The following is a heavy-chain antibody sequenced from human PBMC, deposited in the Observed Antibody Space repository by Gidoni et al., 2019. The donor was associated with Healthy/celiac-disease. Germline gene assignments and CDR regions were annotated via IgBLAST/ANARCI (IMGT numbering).Heavy chain of an antibody. D-gene: IGHD3-10*01. V-gene: IGHV2-5*01. CDR3: AHRVNYYGSGSSGAFY. Sequence: QITLKESGPTLVKPTQPLTLTCTFSGFSLSTSGVGVGWIRQPPGQALEWLALIYWNDDNRYSPSLKSRLTITKDTAKNQVVLKMTNMDPVDTATYYCAHRVNYYGSGSSGAFYWGQGTLVTVSS. CDR1: GFSLSTSGVG. CDR2: IYWNDDN. J-gene: IGHJ4*02.